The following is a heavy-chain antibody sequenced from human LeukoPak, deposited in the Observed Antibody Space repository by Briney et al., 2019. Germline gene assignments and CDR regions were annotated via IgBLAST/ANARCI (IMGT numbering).Heavy chain of an antibody. V-gene: IGHV3-23*01. D-gene: IGHD2/OR15-2a*01. CDR2: LSGSGDIT. J-gene: IGHJ5*02. Sequence: GGSLRLSCAASGFTFSNYAMCWVRQAPGKGLEWVSGLSGSGDITYYTDSVKGRFTISRDNSKNTLYLEMNNLRAEDTALYYCAKRGNAISFFDPWGQGTLVTVSS. CDR3: AKRGNAISFFDP. CDR1: GFTFSNYA.